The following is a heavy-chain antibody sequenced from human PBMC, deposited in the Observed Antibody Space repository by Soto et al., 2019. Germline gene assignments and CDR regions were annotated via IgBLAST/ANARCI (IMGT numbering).Heavy chain of an antibody. CDR3: ARAGIVLMVYASYGMDV. D-gene: IGHD2-8*01. J-gene: IGHJ6*02. V-gene: IGHV1-2*04. CDR1: GYTFTGYY. Sequence: ASVKVSCEASGYTFTGYYMHWVRQAPGQGLEWMGWINPNSGGTNYAQKFQGWVTMTRDTSISTAYMELSRLRSDDTAVYYCARAGIVLMVYASYGMDVWGQGTTVTVSS. CDR2: INPNSGGT.